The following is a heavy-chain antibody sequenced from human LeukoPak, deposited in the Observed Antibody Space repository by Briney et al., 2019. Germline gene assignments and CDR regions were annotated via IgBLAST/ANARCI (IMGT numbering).Heavy chain of an antibody. CDR1: GYSISSGYY. D-gene: IGHD4-17*01. Sequence: SETLSLTCAVSGYSISSGYYWGWIRQPPGRGLEWIGSIYHSGITYFKPSLRSRVTISIDTSKNQLSLKVNSVTAADTAVYYCARQLYGSDYWGQGTLVTVSS. V-gene: IGHV4-38-2*01. CDR2: IYHSGIT. CDR3: ARQLYGSDY. J-gene: IGHJ4*02.